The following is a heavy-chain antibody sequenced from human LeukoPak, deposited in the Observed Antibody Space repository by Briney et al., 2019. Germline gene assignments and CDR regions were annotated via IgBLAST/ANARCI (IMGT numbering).Heavy chain of an antibody. CDR1: GFTSNSYI. CDR3: ARALTYTSSYPLGY. V-gene: IGHV3-21*01. CDR2: ITSGSSNV. D-gene: IGHD6-6*01. Sequence: GGSLRLSCVASGFTSNSYIITWVRQAPGKGLEWILCITSGSSNVYYADSVKGRFTFSRDNAKNSLFLQLNSLRVEDTAVYYCARALTYTSSYPLGYWGQGTLVTVSS. J-gene: IGHJ4*02.